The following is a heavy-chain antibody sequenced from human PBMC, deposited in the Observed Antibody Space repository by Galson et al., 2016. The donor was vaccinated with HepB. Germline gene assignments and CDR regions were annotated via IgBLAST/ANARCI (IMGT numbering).Heavy chain of an antibody. Sequence: SETLSLTCSVSGGSITNYYWSWIRQPPGKGLEWIGYIYYGGSTNYNPSLKSQLTISIDTSKNQFSLKVSSVTAADTAVYCCARAAYGSVDKWGQGTLVTVSS. D-gene: IGHD3-10*01. CDR3: ARAAYGSVDK. J-gene: IGHJ4*02. CDR2: IYYGGST. V-gene: IGHV4-59*01. CDR1: GGSITNYY.